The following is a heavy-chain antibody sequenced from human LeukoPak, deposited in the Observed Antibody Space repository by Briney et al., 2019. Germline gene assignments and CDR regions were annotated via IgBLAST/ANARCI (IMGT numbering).Heavy chain of an antibody. CDR1: GGTFSSYA. J-gene: IGHJ4*02. CDR2: IIPILVIT. Sequence: GASVKVSCKASGGTFSSYAINWVRQAPGQGLEWMGRIIPILVITNFAQKFQGRVTITADKSTNTAYMELSSLRSEDTAVYYCARGRNYYGSGSYYNLRVTLDYWGQGTLVTVSS. CDR3: ARGRNYYGSGSYYNLRVTLDY. D-gene: IGHD3-10*01. V-gene: IGHV1-69*04.